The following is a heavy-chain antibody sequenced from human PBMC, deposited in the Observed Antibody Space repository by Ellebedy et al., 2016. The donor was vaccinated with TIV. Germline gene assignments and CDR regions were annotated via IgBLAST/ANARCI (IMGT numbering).Heavy chain of an antibody. CDR3: ARGVTMIVGHWFDP. CDR1: GGSISSSSYY. Sequence: SETLSLTCTVSGGSISSSSYYWGWIRQPPGKGLEWIGEINHSGSTNYNPSLKSRVTISVDTSKNQFSLKLSSVTAADTAVYYCARGVTMIVGHWFDPWGQGTLVTVSS. V-gene: IGHV4-39*07. CDR2: INHSGST. J-gene: IGHJ5*02. D-gene: IGHD3-22*01.